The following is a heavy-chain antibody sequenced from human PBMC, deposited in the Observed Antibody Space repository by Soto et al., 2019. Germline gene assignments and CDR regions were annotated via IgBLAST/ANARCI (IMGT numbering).Heavy chain of an antibody. CDR2: ISYGGSNE. V-gene: IGHV3-30*18. CDR3: AKVPYSSRNYYYYYGMDV. J-gene: IGHJ6*02. D-gene: IGHD2-2*01. Sequence: PGGSLRLSCAASGFTFSSFGMHWVRQAPGKGLEWVAVISYGGSNEYYADSVKGRFTISRDNSKNTLYLQMNSLRAEDTAVYYCAKVPYSSRNYYYYYGMDVWGQGTTVTVSS. CDR1: GFTFSSFG.